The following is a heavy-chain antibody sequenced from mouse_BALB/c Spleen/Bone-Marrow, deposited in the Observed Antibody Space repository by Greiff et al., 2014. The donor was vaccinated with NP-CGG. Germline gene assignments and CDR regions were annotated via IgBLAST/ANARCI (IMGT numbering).Heavy chain of an antibody. Sequence: EVMLVESGGGLVQPGGSLKLSCAASGFTFSSYTVSWVRQTPEKRLEWVAYISNGGGSTYYPDTVKGRFTISGDNAKNTLYLQMSSLKSEDTAMYYCARQLGLRWAMDYWGQGTSVTVSS. V-gene: IGHV5-12-2*01. J-gene: IGHJ4*01. CDR2: ISNGGGST. D-gene: IGHD3-1*01. CDR1: GFTFSSYT. CDR3: ARQLGLRWAMDY.